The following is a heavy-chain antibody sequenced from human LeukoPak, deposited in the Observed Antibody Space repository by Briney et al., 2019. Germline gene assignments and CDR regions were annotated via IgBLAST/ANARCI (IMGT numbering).Heavy chain of an antibody. D-gene: IGHD5-24*01. CDR2: IYHSGST. J-gene: IGHJ5*02. CDR3: ARVKGWPPGWFDP. CDR1: GYSISSGYY. Sequence: SETLSLTCTVSGYSISSGYYWGRIRQPPGKGLEWIGSIYHSGSTYYNPSLKSRVTISVDTSKNQFSLKLSSATAADTAVYYCARVKGWPPGWFDPWGQGTLVTVPS. V-gene: IGHV4-38-2*02.